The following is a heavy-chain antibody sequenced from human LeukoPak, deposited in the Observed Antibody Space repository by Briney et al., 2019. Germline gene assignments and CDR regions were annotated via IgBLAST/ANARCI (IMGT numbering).Heavy chain of an antibody. CDR2: IQTSGAT. CDR1: GDSISSGTFY. J-gene: IGHJ5*02. CDR3: ARGVSQIRGMWFDP. D-gene: IGHD3-10*01. V-gene: IGHV4-61*02. Sequence: SQTLSLTCTVSGDSISSGTFYWSWIRQPAGTGLEWIGRIQTSGATNYNPSLASRVTISVDTSKTQLSLKVNSVPAADTAVYYCARGVSQIRGMWFDPWGQGTLVTVSS.